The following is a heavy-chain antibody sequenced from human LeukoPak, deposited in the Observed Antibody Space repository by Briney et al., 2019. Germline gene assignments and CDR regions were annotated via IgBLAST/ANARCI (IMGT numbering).Heavy chain of an antibody. V-gene: IGHV1-2*02. J-gene: IGHJ4*02. CDR3: ARGDSGSYYFDY. CDR1: GYTFTSYG. CDR2: INPNSGGT. D-gene: IGHD1-26*01. Sequence: ASVKVSCKASGYTFTSYGISWVRQAPGQGLEWMGWINPNSGGTNYAQRFQGRVTMTRDTSISTAYMELSRLRSDDTAVYYCARGDSGSYYFDYWGQGTLVTVSS.